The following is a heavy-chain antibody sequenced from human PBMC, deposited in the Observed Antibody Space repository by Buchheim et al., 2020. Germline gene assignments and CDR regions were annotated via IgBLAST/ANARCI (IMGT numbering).Heavy chain of an antibody. CDR1: GFTFSSYG. CDR3: AKDTDGGLDY. D-gene: IGHD4-23*01. Sequence: QVQLVESGGGVVQPGRSLRLSCAASGFTFSSYGMHWVRQAPGKGLEWVAVISYDGSNKYYADSVKGRFTISRDNSKNTLYLQMNSLRAEDTAVYYCAKDTDGGLDYWGQGTL. CDR2: ISYDGSNK. J-gene: IGHJ4*02. V-gene: IGHV3-30*18.